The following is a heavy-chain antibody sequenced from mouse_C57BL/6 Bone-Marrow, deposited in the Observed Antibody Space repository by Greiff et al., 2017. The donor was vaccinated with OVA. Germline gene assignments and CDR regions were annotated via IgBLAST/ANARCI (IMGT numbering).Heavy chain of an antibody. CDR3: ARGNWDDY. CDR2: ISDGGSYT. CDR1: GFTFSSYA. V-gene: IGHV5-4*01. J-gene: IGHJ4*01. D-gene: IGHD4-1*01. Sequence: EVQVVESGGGLVKPGGSLKLSCAASGFTFSSYAMSWVRQTPEKRLEWVATISDGGSYTYYPDNVKGRFTISRDNAKNNLYLQMSHLKSEDTAMYYCARGNWDDYWGQGTSVTVSS.